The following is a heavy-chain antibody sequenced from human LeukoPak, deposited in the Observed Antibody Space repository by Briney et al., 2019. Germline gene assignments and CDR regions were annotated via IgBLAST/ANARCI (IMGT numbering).Heavy chain of an antibody. CDR1: GFRFSTYW. CDR3: ARLRDGTTNYDY. V-gene: IGHV3-7*01. Sequence: PGGSLRLSCTGYGFRFSTYWVSWVRQAPGKGLEWVASINQDGSQKEYVDSVKGRFTISRDNAKNSLFLQMNSLRAEDTAVYYCARLRDGTTNYDYWGQGTLVTVSS. J-gene: IGHJ4*02. CDR2: INQDGSQK. D-gene: IGHD2/OR15-2a*01.